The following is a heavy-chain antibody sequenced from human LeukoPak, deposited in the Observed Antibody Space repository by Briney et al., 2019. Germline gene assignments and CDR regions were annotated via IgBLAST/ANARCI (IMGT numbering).Heavy chain of an antibody. CDR2: ISYSGGNK. J-gene: IGHJ6*02. D-gene: IGHD3-3*01. Sequence: GGSLRLSCEASGFTFSSYAMHWVRQAPGKGLEWVAVISYSGGNKYYADSVKGRFTISRDNSKNTLYLQMNSLRAEDTAVYYCARDPGGDFWSGYSNYYGMDVWGQGTTVTVSS. V-gene: IGHV3-30-3*01. CDR1: GFTFSSYA. CDR3: ARDPGGDFWSGYSNYYGMDV.